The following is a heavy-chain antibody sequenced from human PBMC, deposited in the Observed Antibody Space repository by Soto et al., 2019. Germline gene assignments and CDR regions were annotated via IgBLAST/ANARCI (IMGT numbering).Heavy chain of an antibody. V-gene: IGHV5-51*01. CDR3: ARSGEIFGLVTYFDY. J-gene: IGHJ4*02. CDR1: GYSFTSYW. Sequence: GESLKISCKGSGYSFTSYWIGWVRQMPGKGLEWMGIIYPGDSDTRYSPSFQGQVTISADKSISTAYLQWSSLKASDTAMYYCARSGEIFGLVTYFDYWGQGTLVTVSS. D-gene: IGHD3-3*01. CDR2: IYPGDSDT.